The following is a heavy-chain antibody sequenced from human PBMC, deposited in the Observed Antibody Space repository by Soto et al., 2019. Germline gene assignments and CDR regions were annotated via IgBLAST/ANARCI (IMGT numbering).Heavy chain of an antibody. CDR3: VRGPRYSNGDIDS. V-gene: IGHV4-59*01. Sequence: QVQLQESGPGLVKPSETLSLTCTVSGGSIKSFVWSWMRQPPGKGQEWIGDMYYSGSTKYNPSLKSRVTTSVDTSENECALDLRSVTAAVTAVYYCVRGPRYSNGDIDSWGRGTLVIVSS. J-gene: IGHJ4*02. CDR2: MYYSGST. D-gene: IGHD4-4*01. CDR1: GGSIKSFV.